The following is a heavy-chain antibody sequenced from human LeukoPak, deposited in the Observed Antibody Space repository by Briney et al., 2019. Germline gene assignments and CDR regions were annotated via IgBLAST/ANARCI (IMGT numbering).Heavy chain of an antibody. CDR2: SGDSDGST. D-gene: IGHD2-15*01. Sequence: GGSLRLSCAASGFTFSSYAMSWVRQAPGKGLEWISSSGDSDGSTYYAGSLKGRFTISRDNSKNTLYLQMNNLRAEDTAVYYCAKGGCRGTCNPLAYWGQGALVTVSP. CDR1: GFTFSSYA. CDR3: AKGGCRGTCNPLAY. V-gene: IGHV3-23*01. J-gene: IGHJ4*02.